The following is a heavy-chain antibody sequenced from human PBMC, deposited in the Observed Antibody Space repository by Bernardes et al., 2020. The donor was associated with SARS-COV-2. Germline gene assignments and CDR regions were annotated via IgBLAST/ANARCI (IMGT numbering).Heavy chain of an antibody. Sequence: SETLSLTRSVSGDSIRTSDYYWGWIRRPPGKGLEWIGSRYRDGSTYYDPSLKSRVTISADTSKNQFSLKITSVTSTDTAVYFCARHVYSYDITGGMDVWGQGTTVTVSS. V-gene: IGHV4-39*01. CDR1: GDSIRTSDYY. CDR3: ARHVYSYDITGGMDV. J-gene: IGHJ6*02. CDR2: RYRDGST. D-gene: IGHD3-9*01.